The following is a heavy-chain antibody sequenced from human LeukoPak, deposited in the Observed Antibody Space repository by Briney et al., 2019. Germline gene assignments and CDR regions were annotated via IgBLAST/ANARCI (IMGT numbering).Heavy chain of an antibody. J-gene: IGHJ6*03. V-gene: IGHV3-30*02. D-gene: IGHD3-10*01. CDR2: IWHDVSDR. Sequence: GGSLRLSCAASGFTFSDYYMSWIRQAPGKGLEWVAYIWHDVSDRYYGDSVKGRFTISRDNSKNTLYLQMNSLRVEDTAVYYCAKRTSTGSTDLYYSYMDVWGKGTTVTVSS. CDR1: GFTFSDYY. CDR3: AKRTSTGSTDLYYSYMDV.